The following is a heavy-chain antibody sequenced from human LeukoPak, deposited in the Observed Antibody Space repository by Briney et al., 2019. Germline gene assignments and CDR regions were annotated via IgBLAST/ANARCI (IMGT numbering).Heavy chain of an antibody. CDR2: ISAYNGNT. CDR3: ARVLSNSGSYFLQKYYFDY. V-gene: IGHV1-18*01. J-gene: IGHJ4*02. Sequence: GASVTVSCTASGYTFTSYGISWVRQAPGQGLEWMGWISAYNGNTNYAQKLQGRVTMTTDTSTSTAYMELRSLRSDDTAVYYCARVLSNSGSYFLQKYYFDYWGQGTLVTVSS. CDR1: GYTFTSYG. D-gene: IGHD1-26*01.